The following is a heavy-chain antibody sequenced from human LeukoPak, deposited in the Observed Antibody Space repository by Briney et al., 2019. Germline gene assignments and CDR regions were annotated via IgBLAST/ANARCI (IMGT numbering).Heavy chain of an antibody. D-gene: IGHD3-22*01. CDR1: GGSISSYY. J-gene: IGHJ5*02. CDR3: ARDAYYYDSSGKITRWFDP. CDR2: IYYSGST. Sequence: PSETLSLTCTVSGGSISSYYWSWIRQPPGKGLEWIGYIYYSGSTNYNPSLKSRVTISVDTSKNQFSLKLSPVTAADTAVYYCARDAYYYDSSGKITRWFDPWGQGTLVTVSS. V-gene: IGHV4-59*01.